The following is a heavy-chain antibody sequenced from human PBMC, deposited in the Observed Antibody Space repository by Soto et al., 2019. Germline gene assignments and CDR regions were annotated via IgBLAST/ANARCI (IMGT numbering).Heavy chain of an antibody. V-gene: IGHV1-46*01. CDR2: INPSGGST. CDR3: ARDRNSSSSWLNWYYFDY. D-gene: IGHD6-13*01. J-gene: IGHJ4*02. Sequence: ASVKVSCKASGYTFTSYYMHWVRQAPGQGLEWMGIINPSGGSTSYAQKFQGRVTMTRDTSTSTVYMELSSLRSEDTAVYYCARDRNSSSSWLNWYYFDYWGQGTLVTVSS. CDR1: GYTFTSYY.